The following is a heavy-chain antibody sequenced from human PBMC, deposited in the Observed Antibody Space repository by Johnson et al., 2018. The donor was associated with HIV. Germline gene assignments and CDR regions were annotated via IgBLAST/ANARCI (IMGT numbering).Heavy chain of an antibody. J-gene: IGHJ3*01. V-gene: IGHV3-30*04. Sequence: QVQLVESGGGVVQPGRSLRLSCAASGFTFSSYAMHWVRQAPGKGLEWVAVIHSVDTTYYADSVKGRFTISRDNSKNMVYLRMNSLRPEDTAVYYCARGSDFWSGHQGAFDVWGQGTMVTVSS. CDR3: ARGSDFWSGHQGAFDV. D-gene: IGHD3-3*01. CDR1: GFTFSSYA. CDR2: IHSVDTT.